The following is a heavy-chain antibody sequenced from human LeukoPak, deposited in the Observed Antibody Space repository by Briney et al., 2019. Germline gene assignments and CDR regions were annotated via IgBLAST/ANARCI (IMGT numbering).Heavy chain of an antibody. V-gene: IGHV1-69*01. Sequence: SVKVSCKASGGTFSSYAISWVRQAPGQGLEWMGGIIPIFGTANYAQKFQGRVTITADESTSTAYMELSSLRSEDTAVYHCARQFVVRGVIIFSRGDYYYGMDVWGQGTTVTVSS. CDR1: GGTFSSYA. J-gene: IGHJ6*02. CDR2: IIPIFGTA. CDR3: ARQFVVRGVIIFSRGDYYYGMDV. D-gene: IGHD3-10*01.